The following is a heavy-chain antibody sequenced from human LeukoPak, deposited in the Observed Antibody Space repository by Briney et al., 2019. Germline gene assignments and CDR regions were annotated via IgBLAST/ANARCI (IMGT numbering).Heavy chain of an antibody. Sequence: SETLSLTCAVYGGSFSGYYWSWIRQPPGKGLEWIGETNHSGSTNYNPSLKSRVTISVDTSKNQFSLKLSSVTAADTAVYYCARAGLWSRASFLDYWGQGTLVTVSS. CDR1: GGSFSGYY. CDR2: TNHSGST. CDR3: ARAGLWSRASFLDY. D-gene: IGHD5-18*01. V-gene: IGHV4-34*01. J-gene: IGHJ4*02.